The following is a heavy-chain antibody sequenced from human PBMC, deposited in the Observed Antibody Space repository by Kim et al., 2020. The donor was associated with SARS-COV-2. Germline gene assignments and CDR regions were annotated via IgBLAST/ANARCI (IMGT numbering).Heavy chain of an antibody. CDR3: ARLDNDN. J-gene: IGHJ4*02. Sequence: SETLSLTCTVAGVSMRTTESHWDWIRQPPGKGLEWIGSVYYRGGTLYSPSLRIRVTVSIDTSKNQFSLRLTSVTAADTAVYFCARLDNDNWGQGTLVTV. CDR2: VYYRGGT. V-gene: IGHV4-39*01. CDR1: GVSMRTTESH. D-gene: IGHD1-1*01.